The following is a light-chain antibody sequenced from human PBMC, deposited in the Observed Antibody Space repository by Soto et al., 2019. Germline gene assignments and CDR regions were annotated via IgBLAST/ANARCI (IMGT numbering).Light chain of an antibody. CDR1: SSDVSGYDY. CDR3: CSYAGSFYV. Sequence: QSVLTQPRSVSGSPGQSVTISRTGTSSDVSGYDYVSWYQQHPGKAPKLMIFDVTKRPSGVPDRFSGSKSGNTASLTISGLQAEDEAHYSCCSYAGSFYVFGSGTKVTVL. J-gene: IGLJ1*01. V-gene: IGLV2-11*01. CDR2: DVT.